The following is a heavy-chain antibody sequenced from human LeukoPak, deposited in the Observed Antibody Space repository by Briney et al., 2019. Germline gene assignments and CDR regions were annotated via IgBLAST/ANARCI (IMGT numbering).Heavy chain of an antibody. D-gene: IGHD1/OR15-1a*01. Sequence: GGSLRLSCAASGFTFSSYGMHWVRQAPGKGLEWVAFIRYDGSNKYYADSVKGRFTISRDNAKNSLYLQMNSLRAEDTAVYYCARTTNDAFDIWGQGTMVTVSS. CDR3: ARTTNDAFDI. V-gene: IGHV3-30*02. CDR2: IRYDGSNK. CDR1: GFTFSSYG. J-gene: IGHJ3*02.